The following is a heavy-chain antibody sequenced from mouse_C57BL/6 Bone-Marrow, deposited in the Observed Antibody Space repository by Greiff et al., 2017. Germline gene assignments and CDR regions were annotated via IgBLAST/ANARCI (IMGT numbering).Heavy chain of an antibody. CDR3: ARFGSDLYVDV. J-gene: IGHJ1*03. V-gene: IGHV1-4*01. CDR1: GYTFTSYT. CDR2: INPSSGYT. Sequence: QVQLKESGAELARPGASVKMSCKASGYTFTSYTMHWVKQRPGQGLEWIGYINPSSGYTKYNQKFKDKATLTADNSSSTAYMQLSSLTTEESAVDYCARFGSDLYVDVWGKGTTVTVSA.